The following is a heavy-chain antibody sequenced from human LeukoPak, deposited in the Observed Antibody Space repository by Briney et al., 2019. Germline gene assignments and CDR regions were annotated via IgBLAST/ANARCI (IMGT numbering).Heavy chain of an antibody. J-gene: IGHJ4*02. Sequence: PSETLSLTCTVSGGSISSYYWSWIRQPPGKGVEWIGYIYYSGSTNYNPSLKSRVTISVDTSKNQFSLKLSSVTAADTAVYYCARFTPMVRGVNSYYFDYWGQGTLVTVSS. CDR2: IYYSGST. CDR1: GGSISSYY. CDR3: ARFTPMVRGVNSYYFDY. D-gene: IGHD3-10*01. V-gene: IGHV4-59*08.